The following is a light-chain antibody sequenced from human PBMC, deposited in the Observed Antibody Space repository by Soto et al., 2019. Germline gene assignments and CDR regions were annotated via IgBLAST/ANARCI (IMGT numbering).Light chain of an antibody. Sequence: QSVLTQPASVSGSPGQSITICCTGTSSDVGGYNYVSWFQQHPGKAPKLKIYEVSNRPSGVSNRFSGSKSGYTASLTISELQAEDEADYYCTSFTSSNTWVFGGGTKLTVL. V-gene: IGLV2-14*03. CDR1: SSDVGGYNY. J-gene: IGLJ3*02. CDR2: EVS. CDR3: TSFTSSNTWV.